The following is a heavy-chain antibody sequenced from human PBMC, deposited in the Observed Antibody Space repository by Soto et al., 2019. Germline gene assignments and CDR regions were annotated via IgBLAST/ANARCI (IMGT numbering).Heavy chain of an antibody. V-gene: IGHV1-3*01. CDR2: INAGNGNT. D-gene: IGHD2-21*01. Sequence: GASVKVSCQASGYTFPTHAMHWVGQAPGQRLEWMGWINAGNGNTKYSQKFQGRVTITRDTSASTAYMELSSLRSEDTAVYYCARDGVIEQDYYYYGMDVWGQGTTVTVSS. J-gene: IGHJ6*02. CDR3: ARDGVIEQDYYYYGMDV. CDR1: GYTFPTHA.